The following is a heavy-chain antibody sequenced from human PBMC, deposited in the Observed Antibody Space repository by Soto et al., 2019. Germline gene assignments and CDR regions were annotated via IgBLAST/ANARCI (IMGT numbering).Heavy chain of an antibody. CDR3: AKAWGIDY. D-gene: IGHD7-27*01. J-gene: IGHJ4*02. CDR2: ISGSGSST. CDR1: GFTFSSYT. V-gene: IGHV3-23*01. Sequence: EVQLLESGGGLVEPGGSRRLSCAASGFTFSSYTMSWVRQAPGKGLEWVSTISGSGSSTYSADSVKGRFTISRDNSKNNLYLQMNSLRVEETDIYYCAKAWGIDYWGQGTLVTVSS.